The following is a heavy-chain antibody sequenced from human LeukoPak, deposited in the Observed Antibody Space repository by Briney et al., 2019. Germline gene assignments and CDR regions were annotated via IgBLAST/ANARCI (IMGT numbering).Heavy chain of an antibody. D-gene: IGHD3-3*01. Sequence: SETLSLTCTVSGGSISSSSYYWGWIRQPPGKGLEWIGSIYYSGSTYYNPSLKSRVTISVDTSKNQFSLKLSSVTAADTAVYYCASQGGEFWSGLYYFDYCGQGTLVTVSS. J-gene: IGHJ4*02. V-gene: IGHV4-39*01. CDR1: GGSISSSSYY. CDR3: ASQGGEFWSGLYYFDY. CDR2: IYYSGST.